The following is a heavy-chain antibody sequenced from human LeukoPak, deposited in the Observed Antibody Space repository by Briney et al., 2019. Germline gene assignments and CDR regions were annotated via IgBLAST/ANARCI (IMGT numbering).Heavy chain of an antibody. Sequence: SEALSLTCTVSGYSISSGYYWGWIRQPPGKGLEWIGSIYHSGSTYYNPSLKSRVTISVDTSKNQFSLKLSSVTAADTAVYYCARGPSWYYDILTGGRHWFDPWGQGTLVTVSS. CDR2: IYHSGST. CDR3: ARGPSWYYDILTGGRHWFDP. V-gene: IGHV4-38-2*02. J-gene: IGHJ5*02. CDR1: GYSISSGYY. D-gene: IGHD3-9*01.